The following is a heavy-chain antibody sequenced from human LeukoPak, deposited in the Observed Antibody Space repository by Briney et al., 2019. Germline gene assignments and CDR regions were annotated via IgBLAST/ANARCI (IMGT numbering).Heavy chain of an antibody. V-gene: IGHV1-8*01. CDR1: GYTFTSYD. Sequence: ASVKVSCKASGYTFTSYDINWVRHATGQGHEWMGWMNPNRGNTGSAQKFHGRVTMTRKSNIRTAYMELSSLRSEDTDVYYCARDRSAYSRGCPGDYWGQGTLVTVSS. CDR2: MNPNRGNT. CDR3: ARDRSAYSRGCPGDY. D-gene: IGHD6-19*01. J-gene: IGHJ4*02.